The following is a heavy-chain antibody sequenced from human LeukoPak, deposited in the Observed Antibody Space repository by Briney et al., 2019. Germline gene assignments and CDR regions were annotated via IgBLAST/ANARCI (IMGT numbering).Heavy chain of an antibody. CDR1: GFTFSSYS. CDR2: ISSSSSTI. Sequence: SGGSLRLSCAASGFTFSSYSMNWVRQAPGKGLEWVSYISSSSSTIYYADSVKGRFTISRDNAKNSLYLQMNSLRAEDTAVYYCARSYYDFWSAETPFDYWGQGTLVTVSS. D-gene: IGHD3-3*01. J-gene: IGHJ4*02. V-gene: IGHV3-48*01. CDR3: ARSYYDFWSAETPFDY.